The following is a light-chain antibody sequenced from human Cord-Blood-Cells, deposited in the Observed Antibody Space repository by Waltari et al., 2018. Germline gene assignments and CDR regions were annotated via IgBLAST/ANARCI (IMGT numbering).Light chain of an antibody. V-gene: IGKV3-20*01. Sequence: SCRASQSVSSSYLAWYQQKPGQAPRLLIYGASSRATGIPDRFSGSGSGTDFTLTINRLEPEDFAVYYCQQYGSSSYTFGQGTKLEIK. J-gene: IGKJ2*01. CDR3: QQYGSSSYT. CDR2: GAS. CDR1: QSVSSSY.